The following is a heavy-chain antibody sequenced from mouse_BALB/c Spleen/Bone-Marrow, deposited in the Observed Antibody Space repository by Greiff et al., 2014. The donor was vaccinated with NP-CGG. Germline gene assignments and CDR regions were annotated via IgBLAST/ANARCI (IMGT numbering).Heavy chain of an antibody. D-gene: IGHD1-1*01. V-gene: IGHV1S41*01. CDR1: GYTFTSYW. Sequence: DLVKPGASVKLSCKASGYTFTSYWINWIKRRPGQGLEWIGRIPPGSGTTYYNEMFKGKATLTVDTSSTTAYIQLSSLSSEDSAVYFCARGSYYYGSSSTWFAYWGQGTLVTVSA. CDR3: ARGSYYYGSSSTWFAY. J-gene: IGHJ3*01. CDR2: IPPGSGTT.